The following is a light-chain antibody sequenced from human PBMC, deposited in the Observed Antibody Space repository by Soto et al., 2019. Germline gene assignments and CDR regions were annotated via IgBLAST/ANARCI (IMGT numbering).Light chain of an antibody. CDR1: QSISSW. CDR2: DAS. Sequence: DIQMTQSPSTLSASVGDRVTITCRASQSISSWLAWYQQKPGKAPKLLIYDASSLESGVPSRFSGSGSGTEFTLTISSLQPDDFATYYCQQYNSYPETFGKGTTLEIK. J-gene: IGKJ2*01. V-gene: IGKV1-5*01. CDR3: QQYNSYPET.